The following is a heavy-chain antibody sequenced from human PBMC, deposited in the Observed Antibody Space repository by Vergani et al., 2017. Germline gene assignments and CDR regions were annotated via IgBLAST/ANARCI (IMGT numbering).Heavy chain of an antibody. CDR1: GFTFSSYA. D-gene: IGHD6-13*01. Sequence: EVQLLESGGGLVQPGGSLRLSCAASGFTFSSYAMSWVRQAPGKGLEWVSAISGSGGSTYYADSVKGRFTISSDNSKNTLYLQMNSLRAEDTAVYYCAKDLADPGIAGNWFDPWGQGTLVTVSS. CDR3: AKDLADPGIAGNWFDP. V-gene: IGHV3-23*01. J-gene: IGHJ5*02. CDR2: ISGSGGST.